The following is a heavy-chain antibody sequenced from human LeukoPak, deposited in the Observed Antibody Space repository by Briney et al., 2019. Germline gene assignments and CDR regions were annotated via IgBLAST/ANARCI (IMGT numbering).Heavy chain of an antibody. Sequence: GGSLRLSCVDYGFTFTNAWMSWVRQAPGKGLEWIGRIKSKTDGETTNYAEPVRGRFTISRDDSKSAVYLQMNSLKIEDTAVYYRTTDLGTYYHGSQRLIPIDYWGQGTLVTVSS. J-gene: IGHJ4*02. CDR1: GFTFTNAW. D-gene: IGHD3-10*01. V-gene: IGHV3-15*01. CDR2: IKSKTDGETT. CDR3: TTDLGTYYHGSQRLIPIDY.